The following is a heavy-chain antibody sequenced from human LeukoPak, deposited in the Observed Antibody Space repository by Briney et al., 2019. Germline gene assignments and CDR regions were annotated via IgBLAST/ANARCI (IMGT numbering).Heavy chain of an antibody. V-gene: IGHV3-33*01. J-gene: IGHJ4*02. CDR2: IWYDGSNK. Sequence: GGSLRLSCAASGFTFSNYGMHWVRQAPGKGLEWVAVIWYDGSNKYYADSVKGRFTISRDNAKNSLYLQLNSLRAEDTALYYCARRGYFDYWGQGTLVTVSS. CDR1: GFTFSNYG. CDR3: ARRGYFDY.